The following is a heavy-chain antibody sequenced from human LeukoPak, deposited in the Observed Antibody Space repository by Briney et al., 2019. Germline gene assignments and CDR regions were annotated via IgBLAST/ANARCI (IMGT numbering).Heavy chain of an antibody. J-gene: IGHJ4*02. CDR3: ARSLSRWGIAAALDY. CDR2: IKQDGSEK. V-gene: IGHV3-7*01. Sequence: PGGSLRLSCAASGFTFSSYWMSWVRQAPGKGLEWVANIKQDGSEKYYVDSVKGRFTISRDNAKNSLYLQMNSLRAEDTAVYYCARSLSRWGIAAALDYWGQGTLVTVSS. CDR1: GFTFSSYW. D-gene: IGHD6-13*01.